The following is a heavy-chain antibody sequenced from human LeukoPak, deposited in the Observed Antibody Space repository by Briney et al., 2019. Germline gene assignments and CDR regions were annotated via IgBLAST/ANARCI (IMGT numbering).Heavy chain of an antibody. CDR2: IIPIFGTA. Sequence: SVKVSCKASGGTFSSYAISWVRRAPGQGLEWMGGIIPIFGTANYAQKFQGRVTITADKSTSTAYMELSSLRSEDTAVYYCAREVYGSGSYYLDYWGQGTLVTVSS. J-gene: IGHJ4*02. V-gene: IGHV1-69*06. D-gene: IGHD3-10*01. CDR3: AREVYGSGSYYLDY. CDR1: GGTFSSYA.